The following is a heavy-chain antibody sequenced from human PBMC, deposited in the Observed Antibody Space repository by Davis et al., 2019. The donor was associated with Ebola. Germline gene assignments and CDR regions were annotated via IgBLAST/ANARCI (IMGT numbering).Heavy chain of an antibody. Sequence: ASVKVSCKTSGYTFTGHFMHWVRQAPGQGLEWMGWINANSGDTNRAQKFQGRVTMTRDTSISTAYMELSRLRSDDTAVYYCAGSITMVRGPIMGAFDIWGQGTMVTVSS. J-gene: IGHJ3*02. V-gene: IGHV1-2*02. CDR2: INANSGDT. D-gene: IGHD3-10*01. CDR1: GYTFTGHF. CDR3: AGSITMVRGPIMGAFDI.